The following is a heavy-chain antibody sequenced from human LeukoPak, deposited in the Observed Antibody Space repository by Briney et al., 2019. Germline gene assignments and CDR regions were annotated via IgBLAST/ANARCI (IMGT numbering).Heavy chain of an antibody. CDR3: AREDQPRGTFDY. Sequence: PGVFLRLSGEASGVAYSNKSMSSVRQDPKKGLEWVANIKQDGSEKYYVDSVKGRFTISRDNAKNSLYLQMNSLRAEDTALYYCAREDQPRGTFDYWGQGILVTVSS. D-gene: IGHD2-15*01. CDR1: GVAYSNKS. CDR2: IKQDGSEK. V-gene: IGHV3-7*05. J-gene: IGHJ4*02.